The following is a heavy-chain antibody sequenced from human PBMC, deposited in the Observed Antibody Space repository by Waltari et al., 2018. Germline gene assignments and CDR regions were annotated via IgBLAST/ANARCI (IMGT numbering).Heavy chain of an antibody. CDR3: ARDCGGDCYPISGAY. CDR2: ISSGSSTI. J-gene: IGHJ4*02. Sequence: EMQLVESGGGLVQPGGSLILSCQAFALRLRTHSMNWVRQAPGKGLEWLSYISSGSSTIYYADSVKGRFTISRDNAKNSLFLQMTSLRTDDTAVYYCARDCGGDCYPISGAYWGQGTLVSVSS. V-gene: IGHV3-48*01. D-gene: IGHD2-21*02. CDR1: ALRLRTHS.